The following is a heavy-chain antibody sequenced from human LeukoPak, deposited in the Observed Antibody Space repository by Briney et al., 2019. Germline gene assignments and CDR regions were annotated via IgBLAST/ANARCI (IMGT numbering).Heavy chain of an antibody. CDR1: GFTFSSYA. V-gene: IGHV3-30-3*01. D-gene: IGHD3/OR15-3a*01. CDR2: VSFDGDNK. J-gene: IGHJ4*02. Sequence: GGSLRLSCAASGFTFSSYAMHWVRQAPGKGLEWVAVVSFDGDNKYYADSVKDRFTISRDNSQNTLYLQLNSLRAEDTAVYYCARDWTLNYWGEGSLVTVSS. CDR3: ARDWTLNY.